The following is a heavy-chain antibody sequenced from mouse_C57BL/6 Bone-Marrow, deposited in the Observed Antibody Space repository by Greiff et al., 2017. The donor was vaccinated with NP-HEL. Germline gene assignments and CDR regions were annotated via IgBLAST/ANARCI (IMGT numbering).Heavy chain of an antibody. CDR3: TTWRLRLGYFDV. J-gene: IGHJ1*03. CDR1: GFNIKDDY. D-gene: IGHD2-2*01. V-gene: IGHV14-4*01. Sequence: EVQLQQSGAELVRPGASVKLSCTASGFNIKDDYMHWVKQRPEQGLEWIGWIDPENGDTEYASKFQGKATITADTSSNTAYLQLSSLTSEDTAVEYCTTWRLRLGYFDVWGTGTTVTVSS. CDR2: IDPENGDT.